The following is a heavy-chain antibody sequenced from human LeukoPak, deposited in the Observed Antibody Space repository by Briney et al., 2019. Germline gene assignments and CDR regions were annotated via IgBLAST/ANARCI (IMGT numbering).Heavy chain of an antibody. Sequence: PSETLSLTCTVSGGSISSSTYYWGWIRQPPGKGLEWIGSIYYSGSTYYNPSLKSRVTISIDTSKNHYSLKLSSVTAADTAVYYCARGSATDSSSWYWVDYYYYYMDVWGKGTTVTVSS. V-gene: IGHV4-39*07. CDR3: ARGSATDSSSWYWVDYYYYYMDV. J-gene: IGHJ6*03. CDR1: GGSISSSTYY. CDR2: IYYSGST. D-gene: IGHD6-13*01.